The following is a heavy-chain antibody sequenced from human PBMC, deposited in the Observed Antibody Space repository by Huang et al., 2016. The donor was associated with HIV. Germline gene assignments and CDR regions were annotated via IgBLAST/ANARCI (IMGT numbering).Heavy chain of an antibody. Sequence: QVQLVQSGAEVRKPGSSVKVSCKASGGHFNSYTSNWLRQAPGQGPECRGGILPIRGKPNYAPKFQARLTITADGSTSTAYMVLSSLRPEDTAIYYCAKWGGLSDYDFRRAHAFDIWGQGTVVTVSS. CDR2: ILPIRGKP. J-gene: IGHJ3*02. D-gene: IGHD5-12*01. CDR1: GGHFNSYT. CDR3: AKWGGLSDYDFRRAHAFDI. V-gene: IGHV1-69*01.